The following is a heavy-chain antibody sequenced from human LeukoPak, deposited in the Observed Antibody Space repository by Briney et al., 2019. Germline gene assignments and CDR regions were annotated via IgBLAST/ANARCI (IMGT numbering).Heavy chain of an antibody. CDR1: GYSISSGYY. J-gene: IGHJ4*02. V-gene: IGHV4-38-2*01. D-gene: IGHD3-10*01. CDR2: IYHSGST. CDR3: ARVDGSGSYARPDY. Sequence: SSETLSLTCAVSGYSISSGYYWGWIRQPPGQGLAWIGSIYHSGSTYYNPSLKSRVTISVDTSKNQFSLKLSSVTAADSAVYYCARVDGSGSYARPDYLGQGALVSVSS.